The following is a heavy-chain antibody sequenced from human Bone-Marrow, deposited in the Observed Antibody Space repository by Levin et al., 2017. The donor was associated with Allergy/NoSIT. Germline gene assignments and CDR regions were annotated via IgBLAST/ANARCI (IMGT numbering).Heavy chain of an antibody. V-gene: IGHV3-30-3*01. CDR1: GFTFSSYA. CDR2: ISYDGSNK. D-gene: IGHD2-21*02. Sequence: QPGGSLRLSCAASGFTFSSYAMHWVRQAPGKGLEWVAVISYDGSNKYYADSVKGRFTISRDNSKNTLYLQMNSLRAEDTAVYYCARDRSPRRAGDPRGYYYYYMDVWGKGTTVTVSS. CDR3: ARDRSPRRAGDPRGYYYYYMDV. J-gene: IGHJ6*03.